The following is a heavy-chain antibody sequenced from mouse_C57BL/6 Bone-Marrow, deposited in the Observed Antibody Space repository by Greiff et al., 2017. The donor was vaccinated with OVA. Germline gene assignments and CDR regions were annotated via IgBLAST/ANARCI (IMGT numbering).Heavy chain of an antibody. Sequence: QVQLKESGAELVRPGASVTLSCKASGYTFTDYEMHWVKQTPVHGLEWIGAIDPETGGTAYNQKFKGKAILTADKSSSTAYMELRSLTSEDSAVYYCTELGLWYFDVWGTGTTVTVSS. CDR3: TELGLWYFDV. J-gene: IGHJ1*03. CDR2: IDPETGGT. V-gene: IGHV1-15*01. D-gene: IGHD4-1*01. CDR1: GYTFTDYE.